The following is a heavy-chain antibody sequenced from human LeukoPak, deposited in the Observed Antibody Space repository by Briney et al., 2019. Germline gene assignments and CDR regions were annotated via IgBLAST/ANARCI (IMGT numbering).Heavy chain of an antibody. V-gene: IGHV3-7*05. D-gene: IGHD4-23*01. J-gene: IGHJ4*02. CDR2: INPDGSGK. CDR1: GFSFSSHW. Sequence: GGSLRLSCAASGFSFSSHWMNWVRQAPGKGLEWVANINPDGSGKYYVDSVKGRFSISRDSAKSSMYLQMNSLRAEDTAVYYCARAPEGYTVVTIFDFWGQGTLVTVSS. CDR3: ARAPEGYTVVTIFDF.